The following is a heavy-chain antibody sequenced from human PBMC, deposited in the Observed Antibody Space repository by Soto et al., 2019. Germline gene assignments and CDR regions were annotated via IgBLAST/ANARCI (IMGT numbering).Heavy chain of an antibody. V-gene: IGHV1-18*04. CDR1: GYTFANYD. Sequence: QVQLVQSGAEVKTPGASVQISCKASGYTFANYDVSWVRQAPGQGLEWLGWISADSGHTSNAQKFQGRVTLTTDTSPNTAYMELRSLRSDDTAVYYCARHHCSTTDCYTAVDFWGQGTLVTVSS. J-gene: IGHJ4*02. D-gene: IGHD2-2*02. CDR3: ARHHCSTTDCYTAVDF. CDR2: ISADSGHT.